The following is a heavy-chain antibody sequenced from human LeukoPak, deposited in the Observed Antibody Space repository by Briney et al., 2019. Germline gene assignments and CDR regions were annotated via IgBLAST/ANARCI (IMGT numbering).Heavy chain of an antibody. CDR1: GYTFTGYY. V-gene: IGHV1-2*04. J-gene: IGHJ6*03. Sequence: GASVKVSCKASGYTFTGYYMHWVRQAPGQGLEWMGWINPNSGGTNYAQKFQGWVTMTRDTSISTAYMELSRLRSDDTAVYYCARGNLLDFDWLFHYYYYYMDVWGKGTTVTISS. D-gene: IGHD3-9*01. CDR3: ARGNLLDFDWLFHYYYYYMDV. CDR2: INPNSGGT.